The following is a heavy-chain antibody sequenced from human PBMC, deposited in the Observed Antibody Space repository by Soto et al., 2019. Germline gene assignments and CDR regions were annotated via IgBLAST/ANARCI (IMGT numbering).Heavy chain of an antibody. V-gene: IGHV1-3*01. CDR3: ARAPYSSGWYNGFDP. CDR2: INAGNGNT. CDR1: GYTFTSYA. D-gene: IGHD6-19*01. Sequence: ASVKVSCKASGYTFTSYAMHWVRQAPGQRLEWMGWINAGNGNTKYSQKFQGRVTITRDTSASTAYMELSSLRSEDTAVYYCARAPYSSGWYNGFDPWGQGTLVTVSS. J-gene: IGHJ5*02.